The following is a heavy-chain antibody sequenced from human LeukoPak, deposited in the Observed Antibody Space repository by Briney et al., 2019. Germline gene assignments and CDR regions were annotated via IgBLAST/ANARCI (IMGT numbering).Heavy chain of an antibody. V-gene: IGHV4-59*01. CDR2: VYNTGVT. Sequence: SETLSLTRTVSGASMSSSYWSWIRQPPGKGLEWIAYVYNTGVTNYNPILKGRVIISLDTARNQHPLKLSSVTAADTAVYYCARGAGRDGGYWGQGTLVTVSS. CDR1: GASMSSSY. J-gene: IGHJ4*02. D-gene: IGHD5-24*01. CDR3: ARGAGRDGGY.